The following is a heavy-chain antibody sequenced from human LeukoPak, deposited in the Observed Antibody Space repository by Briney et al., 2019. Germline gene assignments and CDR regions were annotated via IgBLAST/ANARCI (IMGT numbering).Heavy chain of an antibody. V-gene: IGHV1-2*04. CDR2: INPNSGGT. J-gene: IGHJ4*02. Sequence: GASVKVSCKASGYTFTGYYMHWVRQAPGQGLEWMGWINPNSGGTNYAQEFQGWVTMTRDTSISTAYMELSRLRSDDTAVYYCASGWDSSWNGDFDYWGQGTLVTVTS. CDR1: GYTFTGYY. CDR3: ASGWDSSWNGDFDY. D-gene: IGHD6-13*01.